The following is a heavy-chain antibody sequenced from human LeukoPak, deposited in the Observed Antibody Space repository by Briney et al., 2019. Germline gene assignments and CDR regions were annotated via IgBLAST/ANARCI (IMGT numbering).Heavy chain of an antibody. V-gene: IGHV4-59*01. J-gene: IGHJ6*04. CDR1: GGSISNYH. CDR2: VYHSGST. Sequence: SETLSLTCTASGGSISNYHWSWIRQPPGKGLEWIGYVYHSGSTKYNPSLKSRVTISVDTSKNQFSLKLSSVTAADTAVYYCARAFYCSSTSCYGGYYYAMDVWGKGNTVTVSS. D-gene: IGHD2-2*01. CDR3: ARAFYCSSTSCYGGYYYAMDV.